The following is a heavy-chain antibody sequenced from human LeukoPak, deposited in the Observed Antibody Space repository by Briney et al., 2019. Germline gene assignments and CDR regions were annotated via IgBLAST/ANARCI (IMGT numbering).Heavy chain of an antibody. CDR1: GFTFDDYG. D-gene: IGHD6-19*01. V-gene: IGHV3-20*04. CDR3: AKGRGQYSSGWYFDY. CDR2: IYWNGGSI. J-gene: IGHJ4*02. Sequence: GGSLRLSCAASGFTFDDYGMSWVRQAPGKGLEWVSGIYWNGGSIGYADSVKGRFTISRDNSKNTLYLQMNSLRAEDTAVYYCAKGRGQYSSGWYFDYWGQGTLVTVSS.